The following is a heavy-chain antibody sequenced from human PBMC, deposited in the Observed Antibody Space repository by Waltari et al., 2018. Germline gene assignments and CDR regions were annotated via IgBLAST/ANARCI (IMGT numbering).Heavy chain of an antibody. CDR2: IYPGDSDT. D-gene: IGHD3-16*01. CDR3: ARFGVDGYNKTKTFDY. Sequence: EVQLVQSGAEVKKPGESLKISCKGSGYSFTSYWIGWVRQMPGKGLEWMGFIYPGDSDTRYSPSFTGQVTISADKSISPAYLQWSSLKASDTAMYYCARFGVDGYNKTKTFDYWGQGTLVTVSS. CDR1: GYSFTSYW. V-gene: IGHV5-51*03. J-gene: IGHJ4*02.